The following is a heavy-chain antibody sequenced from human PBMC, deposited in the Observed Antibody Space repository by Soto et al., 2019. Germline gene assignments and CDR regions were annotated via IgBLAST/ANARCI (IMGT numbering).Heavy chain of an antibody. CDR3: ARLSAAWFDP. Sequence: SSETLSLTCTVSGGSVSSGSYYWGWIRQPPGKGLEWIGYIYHSGSTNYNPSLKSRVTISVGTSKNQFSLSLTSVTAADTAVYYCARLSAAWFDPWGQGTLVTVSS. J-gene: IGHJ5*02. CDR1: GGSVSSGSYY. D-gene: IGHD6-19*01. CDR2: IYHSGST. V-gene: IGHV4-61*01.